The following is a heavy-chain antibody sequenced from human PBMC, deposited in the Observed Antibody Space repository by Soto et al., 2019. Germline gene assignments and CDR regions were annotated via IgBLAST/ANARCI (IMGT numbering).Heavy chain of an antibody. CDR3: ARGVTAGVDY. Sequence: GATVKVSCKASGYSFTSLDINWVRQTTGQGLEWMGWMQPSSGRTGYAQKFQGRVTMTRDTSINTAYMELSSLTSDDTAFYYCARGVTAGVDYWGQGTLVTVSS. J-gene: IGHJ4*02. CDR2: MQPSSGRT. D-gene: IGHD1-26*01. V-gene: IGHV1-8*01. CDR1: GYSFTSLD.